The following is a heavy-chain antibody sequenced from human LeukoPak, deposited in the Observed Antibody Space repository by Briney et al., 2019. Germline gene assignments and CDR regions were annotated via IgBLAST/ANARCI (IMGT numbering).Heavy chain of an antibody. Sequence: RASVKVSCKASGGTFSSYAISWVRQAPGQGLEWMGGIIPIFGTANYAQKFQGRVTITADESTSTAYMELSSLRSEDTAVYYCARVGRYSGSYLPPIEDVWGQGTTVTVSS. V-gene: IGHV1-69*13. D-gene: IGHD1-26*01. CDR3: ARVGRYSGSYLPPIEDV. CDR1: GGTFSSYA. CDR2: IIPIFGTA. J-gene: IGHJ6*02.